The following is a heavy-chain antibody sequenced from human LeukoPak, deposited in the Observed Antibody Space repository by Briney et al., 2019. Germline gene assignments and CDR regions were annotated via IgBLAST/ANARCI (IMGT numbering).Heavy chain of an antibody. CDR1: GGSFSGYY. Sequence: SETLSLTCAVYGGSFSGYYWSWIRQPPGKGLEWIGEINHSGSTNYNPSLKSRVTISVDTSKNQFSLKLSSVTAADTAVYYCARHDRNGMDVWGQGTTVTVSS. CDR2: INHSGST. CDR3: ARHDRNGMDV. V-gene: IGHV4-34*01. J-gene: IGHJ6*02. D-gene: IGHD3-16*01.